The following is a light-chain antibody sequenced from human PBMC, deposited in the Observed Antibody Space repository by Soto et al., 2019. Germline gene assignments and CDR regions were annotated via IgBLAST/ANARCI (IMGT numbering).Light chain of an antibody. V-gene: IGKV3-15*01. CDR2: GAS. Sequence: EIVMTHYPATLSVSPGERATLSCRASQSVSSNLAWYQHKPGQSPRLLIYGASTRATGIPARFSGSGYGTEFTLTISSLQSEDCAVYYDQQYNNWPLTFGQGTKVDIK. CDR1: QSVSSN. J-gene: IGKJ1*01. CDR3: QQYNNWPLT.